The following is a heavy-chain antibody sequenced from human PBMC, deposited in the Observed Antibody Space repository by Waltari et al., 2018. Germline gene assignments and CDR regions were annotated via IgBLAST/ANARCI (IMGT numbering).Heavy chain of an antibody. V-gene: IGHV3-23*01. CDR2: ITEGGRNT. J-gene: IGHJ4*02. CDR1: GFTFSSYC. Sequence: EVQLLASGGGLVQPGGSLRLPCAASGFTFSSYCMHLVRQAPGMGLGWVSGITEGGRNTNYADSVRGRFTISRDNSKSTLYLQMNSLGADDSAVYYCARRDPRAQNFFDYWGQGTLVTVSS. CDR3: ARRDPRAQNFFDY.